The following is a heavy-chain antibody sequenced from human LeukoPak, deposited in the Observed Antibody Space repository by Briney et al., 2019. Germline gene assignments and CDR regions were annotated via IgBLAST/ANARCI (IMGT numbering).Heavy chain of an antibody. D-gene: IGHD2-15*01. CDR2: INHSGST. CDR1: GGFFSGYY. Sequence: PSETLSLTCAVYGGFFSGYYWSWIRQPPGKGLEWIGEINHSGSTNYNPSLKSRVTISVDTSKNQFSLKLSSVTAADTAVYYCARAATFDYWGQGTLVTVSS. V-gene: IGHV4-34*01. J-gene: IGHJ4*02. CDR3: ARAATFDY.